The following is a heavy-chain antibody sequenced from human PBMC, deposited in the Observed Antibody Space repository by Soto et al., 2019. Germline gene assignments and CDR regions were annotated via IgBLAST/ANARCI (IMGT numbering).Heavy chain of an antibody. CDR1: GFTFSNFW. CDR3: ARNGSGEYFWFDP. V-gene: IGHV3-74*01. Sequence: GGSLRLSCAASGFTFSNFWMHWVRQAPGKGLVWVSRASPDGSSTSYADSVKGRFTISRDNAKNTLYMEMNSLRAEDTAVYYCARNGSGEYFWFDPWGQGTLVTVSS. D-gene: IGHD2-8*01. CDR2: ASPDGSST. J-gene: IGHJ5*02.